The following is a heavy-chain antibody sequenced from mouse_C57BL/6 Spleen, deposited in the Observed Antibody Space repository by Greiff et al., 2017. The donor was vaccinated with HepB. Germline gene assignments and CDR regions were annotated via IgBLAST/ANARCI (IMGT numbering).Heavy chain of an antibody. J-gene: IGHJ2*01. D-gene: IGHD2-4*01. V-gene: IGHV1-76*01. CDR2: IYPGSGNT. CDR1: GYTFTDYY. CDR3: ARGGIYFDYGFDY. Sequence: VQLVESGAELVRPGASVKLSCKASGYTFTDYYINWVKQRPGQGLEWIARIYPGSGNTYYNEKFKGKATLTAEKSSSTAYMQLSSLTSEDSAVYFCARGGIYFDYGFDYWGQGTTLTVSS.